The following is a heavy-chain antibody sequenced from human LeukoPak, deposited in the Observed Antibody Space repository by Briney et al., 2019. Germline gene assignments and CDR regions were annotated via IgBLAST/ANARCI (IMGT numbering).Heavy chain of an antibody. CDR1: GFTFRSYG. D-gene: IGHD3-22*01. Sequence: GGSLRLSCAASGFTFRSYGMHWVRQAPGKGLEWVAVIWYDGSNKHYADSVKGRFTISRDNSKNTLYLQMNSLRAEDTAVYYCAKGSGGYYDSSGFDYWGQGTLVTVSS. V-gene: IGHV3-33*06. CDR2: IWYDGSNK. J-gene: IGHJ4*02. CDR3: AKGSGGYYDSSGFDY.